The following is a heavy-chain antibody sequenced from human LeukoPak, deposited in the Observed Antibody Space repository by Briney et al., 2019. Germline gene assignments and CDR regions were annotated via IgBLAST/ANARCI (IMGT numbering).Heavy chain of an antibody. V-gene: IGHV4-61*02. D-gene: IGHD2-2*01. CDR2: IYTSGST. CDR3: ARDPAGSCSSTSCFSYYFDN. Sequence: NSSETLSLTCSVSGGSISSGSYYWSWIRQPAGRGLEWIGRIYTSGSTNYNPPLKSRVTISVDTSKNQFSLILSSVTAADTAVYYCARDPAGSCSSTSCFSYYFDNWGQGTLVTVSS. CDR1: GGSISSGSYY. J-gene: IGHJ4*02.